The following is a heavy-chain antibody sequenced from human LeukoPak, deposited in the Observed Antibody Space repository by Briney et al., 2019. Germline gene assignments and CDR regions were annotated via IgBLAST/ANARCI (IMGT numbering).Heavy chain of an antibody. V-gene: IGHV1-69*13. D-gene: IGHD3-10*01. CDR3: ARDPHYYGSGSSLFDY. J-gene: IGHJ4*02. CDR2: IIPIFGTA. Sequence: SAKVSCKASGGTFSSYAISWVRQAPGQGLEWMGGIIPIFGTANYAQKFQGRVTITADESTSTAYMELSSLRSEDTAVYYCARDPHYYGSGSSLFDYWGQGTLVTVSS. CDR1: GGTFSSYA.